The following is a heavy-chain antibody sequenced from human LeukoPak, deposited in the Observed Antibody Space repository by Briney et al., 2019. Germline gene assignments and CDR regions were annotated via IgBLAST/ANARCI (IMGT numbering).Heavy chain of an antibody. J-gene: IGHJ4*02. CDR2: INQDGGEK. Sequence: GGSLRLSCAASGLNFRSSWMSWIRQAPGKGLERVANINQDGGEKYYVDSVKGRFTISRDNAKNSLYLQMNSLRVEDTAVYYCARAFYSYFDYWGQGTLVVVST. D-gene: IGHD2/OR15-2a*01. CDR3: ARAFYSYFDY. CDR1: GLNFRSSW. V-gene: IGHV3-7*03.